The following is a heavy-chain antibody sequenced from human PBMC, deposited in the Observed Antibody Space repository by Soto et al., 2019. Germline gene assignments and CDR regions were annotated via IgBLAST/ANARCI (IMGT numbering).Heavy chain of an antibody. CDR2: IWYDGSNK. D-gene: IGHD5-12*01. V-gene: IGHV3-33*08. CDR1: EFTSVTIA. CDR3: ASGDGYKLPDPFDY. Sequence: GGSLKSSVAPPEFTSVTIASHGSAQVPGKGLEWVAVIWYDGSNKYYADSVKGRFTISRDNSKNTLYLQMNSLRAEDTAVYYCASGDGYKLPDPFDYWGQGTLVTVSS. J-gene: IGHJ4*02.